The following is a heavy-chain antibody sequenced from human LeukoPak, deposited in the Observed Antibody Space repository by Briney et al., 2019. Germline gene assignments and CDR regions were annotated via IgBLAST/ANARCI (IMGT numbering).Heavy chain of an antibody. CDR3: ARSIPYGTTWCGRSDY. D-gene: IGHD6-13*01. V-gene: IGHV3-7*03. CDR1: GFPFSSYS. J-gene: IGHJ4*02. CDR2: IKPDGTTK. Sequence: GGSLRLSCAASGFPFSSYSMTWVRQAPGKGLEWVANIKPDGTTKFYVDSVKGRFTISRDNALNSLYLQMNSLRAEDTAIYYCARSIPYGTTWCGRSDYWGQGTLVTVSS.